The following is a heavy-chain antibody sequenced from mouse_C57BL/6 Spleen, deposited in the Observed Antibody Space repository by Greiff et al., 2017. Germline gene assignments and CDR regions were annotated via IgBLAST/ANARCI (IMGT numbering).Heavy chain of an antibody. CDR3: ARGGDGNYPYYFDY. CDR2: INPSTGGT. CDR1: GYSFTGYY. V-gene: IGHV1-42*01. D-gene: IGHD2-1*01. J-gene: IGHJ2*01. Sequence: VQLKESGPELVKPGASVKISCKASGYSFTGYYMNWVKQSPEKSLEWIGEINPSTGGTTYNQTFKAKATLTVDKSSSTAYMQLKSLTSEDSAVYYCARGGDGNYPYYFDYWGQGTTLTVSS.